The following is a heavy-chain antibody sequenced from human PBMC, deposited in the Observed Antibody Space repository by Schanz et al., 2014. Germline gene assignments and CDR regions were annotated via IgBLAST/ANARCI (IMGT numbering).Heavy chain of an antibody. CDR1: GFIFGDYA. Sequence: VQLVESGGGVVQPGGSLRLSCAASGFIFGDYAIHWVRQAPGKGLEWVSYISGSDNYINYADSVKGRFIISRDNAKNSLFLLMSSLRAEDSAVYYCARGARQYSGSYSPSDYWGQGTLVTVSS. CDR2: ISGSDNYI. V-gene: IGHV3-21*05. CDR3: ARGARQYSGSYSPSDY. D-gene: IGHD1-26*01. J-gene: IGHJ4*02.